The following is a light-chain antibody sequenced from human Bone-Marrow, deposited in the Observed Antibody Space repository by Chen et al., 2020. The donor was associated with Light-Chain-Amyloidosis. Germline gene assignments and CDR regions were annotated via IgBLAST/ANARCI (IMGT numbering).Light chain of an antibody. CDR1: VLPTKY. CDR2: RDT. Sequence: SYDLPHPPSVSGSPGQTARITCSGDVLPTKYAYWYQQKPGQAPLLVRHRDTERPSGISERFSGSRSGKNATLTISGVQAEDEADYHCQSADSSGTYEVIFGGGTKLTVL. J-gene: IGLJ2*01. V-gene: IGLV3-25*03. CDR3: QSADSSGTYEVI.